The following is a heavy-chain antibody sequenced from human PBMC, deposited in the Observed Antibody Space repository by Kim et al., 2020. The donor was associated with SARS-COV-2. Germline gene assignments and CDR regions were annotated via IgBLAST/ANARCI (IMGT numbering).Heavy chain of an antibody. V-gene: IGHV4-4*02. Sequence: SETLSLTCAVSDGSISGNWWTWVRQPPGKGLEWIGEISHSGGTNYNPSLKSRVTISVDKPKNQFSLKLSSVTAADTAVYYCATLDSDSGNYFWFDPWGQGTLVTVSS. CDR2: ISHSGGT. D-gene: IGHD1-26*01. J-gene: IGHJ5*02. CDR3: ATLDSDSGNYFWFDP. CDR1: DGSISGNW.